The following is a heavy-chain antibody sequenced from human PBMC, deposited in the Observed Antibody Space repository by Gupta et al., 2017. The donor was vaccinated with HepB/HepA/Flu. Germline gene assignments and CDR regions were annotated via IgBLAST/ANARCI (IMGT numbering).Heavy chain of an antibody. Sequence: EVQLVESGGGLVKPGGSLRLSCAASGFTFSSNNMSWVRQAPGKGLEWVSSISTGSRHIYSSDSRKGRFTISRDNAKNVLYLQMNSLRAEDTAMYYCAREGGAHSSGSYLDYWGQGTLVTVS. V-gene: IGHV3-21*06. CDR3: AREGGAHSSGSYLDY. CDR2: ISTGSRHI. CDR1: GFTFSSNN. J-gene: IGHJ4*02. D-gene: IGHD3-22*01.